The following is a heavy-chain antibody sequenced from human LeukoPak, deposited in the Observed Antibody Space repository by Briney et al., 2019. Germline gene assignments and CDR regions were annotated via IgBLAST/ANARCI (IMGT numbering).Heavy chain of an antibody. D-gene: IGHD3-22*01. V-gene: IGHV1-2*02. CDR2: IYPNSGDT. CDR3: ARDTTMISFDN. J-gene: IGHJ4*02. Sequence: ASVKVSCKSSGYTFTDYYMHWVRQAPGQGLEWMGWIYPNSGDTRYAQKFQGRVTLTRDTSISTAYVDLSSLRSDDTPVYFCARDTTMISFDNWGQRTLVTVSS. CDR1: GYTFTDYY.